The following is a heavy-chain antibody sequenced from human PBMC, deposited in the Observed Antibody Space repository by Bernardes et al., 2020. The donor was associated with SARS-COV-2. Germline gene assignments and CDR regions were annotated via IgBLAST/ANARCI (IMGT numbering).Heavy chain of an antibody. CDR3: ARGVVSSGATHDLFDY. CDR1: GGTFSSYT. D-gene: IGHD3-16*01. CDR2: IIPILGIA. Sequence: SVKVSCKASGGTFSSYTISWVRQAPGQGLEWMGRIIPILGIANYAQKFQGRVTITADKSTSTAYMELSSLRAEDTAVYYCARGVVSSGATHDLFDYWGQGTLVTVSS. V-gene: IGHV1-69*02. J-gene: IGHJ4*02.